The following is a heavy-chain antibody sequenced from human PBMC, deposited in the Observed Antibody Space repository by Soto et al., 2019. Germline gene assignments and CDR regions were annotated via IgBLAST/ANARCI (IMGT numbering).Heavy chain of an antibody. CDR1: GYTFISYD. V-gene: IGHV1-8*01. D-gene: IGHD5-12*01. CDR2: MNPNTGDT. J-gene: IGHJ4*02. Sequence: QVQLVQSGAEVKKPGASVKVSCKASGYTFISYDINWGRQATGQGLEWMGWMNPNTGDTGYAQKFQGRVTMPRNTSINTANLELSSLRSDDTAVYFCARGDGYIFDYWGQGTLVTVSS. CDR3: ARGDGYIFDY.